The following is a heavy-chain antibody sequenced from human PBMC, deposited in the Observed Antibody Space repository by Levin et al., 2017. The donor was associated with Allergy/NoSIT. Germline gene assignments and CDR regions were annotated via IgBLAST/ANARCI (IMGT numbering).Heavy chain of an antibody. D-gene: IGHD6-13*01. CDR2: IMPIIGIT. J-gene: IGHJ3*02. V-gene: IGHV1-69*04. Sequence: PGESLKISFKASGGTFSSYAINWVRQAPGQGLEWMGRIMPIIGITNYAQNFQGRVTITADRSTGTAYMDLSSLRSEDTAVYYCARAAAAVSEGFDIWGQGTKVTVSS. CDR3: ARAAAAVSEGFDI. CDR1: GGTFSSYA.